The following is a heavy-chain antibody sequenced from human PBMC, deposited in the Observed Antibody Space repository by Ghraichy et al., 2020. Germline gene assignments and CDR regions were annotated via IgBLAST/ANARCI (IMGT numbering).Heavy chain of an antibody. CDR1: GYTFISHD. V-gene: IGHV1-8*01. D-gene: IGHD1-26*01. J-gene: IGHJ4*01. CDR2: MNPSSGDT. Sequence: ASVKVSCKASGYTFISHDINWVRQAAGQGLEWMGWMNPSSGDTAYVRKFQGRVTMTRNTPLNTAYMELDSLTSEDTAVYYCARGPTGGRYSYYFDSWGQGALVTVSS. CDR3: ARGPTGGRYSYYFDS.